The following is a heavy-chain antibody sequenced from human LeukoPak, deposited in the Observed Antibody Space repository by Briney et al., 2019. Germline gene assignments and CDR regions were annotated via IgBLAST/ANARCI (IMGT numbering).Heavy chain of an antibody. CDR1: GSPISSYY. V-gene: IGHV4-59*01. J-gene: IGHJ6*02. CDR3: ARDAGSWYVSYYYYYGMDV. D-gene: IGHD6-13*01. Sequence: SETLSLTCTVSGSPISSYYWSWIRQPPGKGLEWIGYIYYSGSTNYNPSLKSRVTISVDTSKNQFSLKLSSVTAADTAVYYCARDAGSWYVSYYYYYGMDVWGQGTTVTVSS. CDR2: IYYSGST.